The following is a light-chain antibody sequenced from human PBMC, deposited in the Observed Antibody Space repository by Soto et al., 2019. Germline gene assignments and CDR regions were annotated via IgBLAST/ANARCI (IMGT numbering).Light chain of an antibody. CDR2: GAS. Sequence: EIVLTQSPDTLSLSPGERATLSCRASQSVSSSYLAWYQQKVGQAPRLLIYGASSRATGIPDRFSGSGSETDFTLTISRLEPEDVAVYYCQQYYSTPPTFGGGTKVEIK. CDR3: QQYYSTPPT. V-gene: IGKV3-20*01. J-gene: IGKJ4*01. CDR1: QSVSSSY.